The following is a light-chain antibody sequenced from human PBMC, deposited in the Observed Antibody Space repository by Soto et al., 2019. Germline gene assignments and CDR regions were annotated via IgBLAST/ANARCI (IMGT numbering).Light chain of an antibody. CDR3: QQYDNLPYT. V-gene: IGKV1-33*01. J-gene: IGKJ2*01. CDR2: DAS. Sequence: DIQMTQSPSSLSASVGDRVTITCQASQDISNYLNWYQQKPGKAPKLLIYDASNLETGVPSRFSGSGSGPDFTFAISRLQPEDIATYYCQQYDNLPYTFGQGTKLEIK. CDR1: QDISNY.